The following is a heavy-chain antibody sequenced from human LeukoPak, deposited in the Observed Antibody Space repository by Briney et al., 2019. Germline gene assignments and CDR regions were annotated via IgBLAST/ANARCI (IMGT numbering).Heavy chain of an antibody. Sequence: PGASLRLSCAASGFTFSGYAMSWVRQAPGKGLEWVSAISGSGGSTYYADSVKGRFTISRDNSKNTLYLQMNSLRAEDTAVYYCAKALEVVGPSYYYYGMDVWGQGTTVTVSS. D-gene: IGHD2-15*01. J-gene: IGHJ6*02. CDR2: ISGSGGST. CDR1: GFTFSGYA. CDR3: AKALEVVGPSYYYYGMDV. V-gene: IGHV3-23*01.